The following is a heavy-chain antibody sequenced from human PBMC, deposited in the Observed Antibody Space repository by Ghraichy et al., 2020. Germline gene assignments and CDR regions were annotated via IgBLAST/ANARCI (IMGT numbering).Heavy chain of an antibody. CDR3: AKARVHSYDFWSGYLDY. V-gene: IGHV3-30*18. CDR1: GFTFSSYG. Sequence: GGSLRLSCAASGFTFSSYGMHWVRQAPGKGLEWVAIISYDGSKKYYADSVKGRFTISRDNSKNTLYLQMNSLRGEDTAGYYCAKARVHSYDFWSGYLDYWGQGTLVTVSS. J-gene: IGHJ4*02. D-gene: IGHD3-3*01. CDR2: ISYDGSKK.